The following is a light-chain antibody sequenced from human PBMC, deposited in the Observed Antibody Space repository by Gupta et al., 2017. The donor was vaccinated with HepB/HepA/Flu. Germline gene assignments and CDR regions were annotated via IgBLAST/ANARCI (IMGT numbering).Light chain of an antibody. CDR2: LGS. V-gene: IGKV2-28*01. Sequence: DMVLTQSPLPLPVTPGEPAPISCRPSPSLLYSDGNNYLDWYLQRPGQSPQLLIYLGSNRASGVPDRFSGSGSGTDFTLKISRVEAEDVGVYYCMQALQALRTIGGGTKVEI. CDR1: PSLLYSDGNNY. CDR3: MQALQALRT. J-gene: IGKJ4*01.